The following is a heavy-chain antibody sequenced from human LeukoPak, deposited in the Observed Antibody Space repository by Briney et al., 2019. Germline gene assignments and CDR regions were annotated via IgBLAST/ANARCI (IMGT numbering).Heavy chain of an antibody. D-gene: IGHD3-10*01. J-gene: IGHJ6*02. CDR3: ARDINYYGSGSYYLITWYGMDV. CDR2: ISAYDGNT. Sequence: ASVKVSCKASGYTFTSYGISWVRQAPGQGLEWMGWISAYDGNTNYAQKLQGRVTMTTDTSTSTAYMELRSLRSDDTAVYYCARDINYYGSGSYYLITWYGMDVWGQGTTVTVSS. V-gene: IGHV1-18*01. CDR1: GYTFTSYG.